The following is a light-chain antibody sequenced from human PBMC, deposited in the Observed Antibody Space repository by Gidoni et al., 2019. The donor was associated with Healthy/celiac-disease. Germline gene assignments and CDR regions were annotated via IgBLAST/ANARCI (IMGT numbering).Light chain of an antibody. CDR1: QSLLHRNGYNY. J-gene: IGKJ5*01. CDR2: LGS. Sequence: VMTQSPLSLPVTPGEPASISCRSSQSLLHRNGYNYLDWYLQKPGQSPQLLIYLGSNRASGGPDKFSGSGSGTDFTLKISRVEAEDVGIYYCMQALQTPITFGQGTRLEIK. V-gene: IGKV2-28*01. CDR3: MQALQTPIT.